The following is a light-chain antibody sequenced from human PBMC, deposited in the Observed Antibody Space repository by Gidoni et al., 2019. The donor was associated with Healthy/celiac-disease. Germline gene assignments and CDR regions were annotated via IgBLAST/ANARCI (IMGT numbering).Light chain of an antibody. J-gene: IGLJ3*02. CDR1: SSDVGGYNY. V-gene: IGLV2-8*01. CDR2: EVS. Sequence: SPLTQPPSASGSAGPSVTISCTGTSSDVGGYNYVSWYQQHPGKAPKLMIYEVSKRPSGVPDRFSGSKSGNTASLTVSGLQAEDEADYYCSSYAGSNNLVFGGGTKLTVL. CDR3: SSYAGSNNLV.